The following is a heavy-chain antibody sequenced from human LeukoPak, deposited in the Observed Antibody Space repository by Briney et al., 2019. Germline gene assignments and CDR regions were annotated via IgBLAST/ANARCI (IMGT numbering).Heavy chain of an antibody. CDR3: ARKNDFEI. Sequence: SETLSLTCTVSGGSITSDHWNWIRQPPGKGLEWIGCIFYSGRTYYNPSLKSRVSISVDMSKNQFSLRLTSVTAADTAVYFCARKNDFEIWGQGTLVTVSS. CDR1: GGSITSDH. D-gene: IGHD2/OR15-2a*01. CDR2: IFYSGRT. J-gene: IGHJ3*02. V-gene: IGHV4-59*12.